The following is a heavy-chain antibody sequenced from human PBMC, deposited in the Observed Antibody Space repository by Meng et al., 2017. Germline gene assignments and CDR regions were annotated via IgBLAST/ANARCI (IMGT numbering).Heavy chain of an antibody. CDR2: INHNEST. CDR3: ARASPYDRGGYFDY. V-gene: IGHV4-34*01. J-gene: IGHJ4*02. D-gene: IGHD3-22*01. CDR1: GWSFGGYY. Sequence: LPQWDEAPLKPSDALSLTCAVYGWSFGGYYWSWNRQPPGKGLDSLSEINHNESTNYNPYLKSRVTISVDTSKNQFSLKLSSVTAADTAVYYCARASPYDRGGYFDYWGQGTLVTVSS.